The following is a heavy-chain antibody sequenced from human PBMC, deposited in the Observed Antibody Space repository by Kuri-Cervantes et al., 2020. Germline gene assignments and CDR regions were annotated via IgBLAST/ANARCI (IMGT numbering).Heavy chain of an antibody. V-gene: IGHV4-31*03. CDR2: IYYSGAT. Sequence: LRLSCTVSGGSISIGGYYWSWIRQHPGRGLEWIGYIYYSGATYYNPSLKSRVTISVDRSKNQFSLKLNSVTAADTAVYYCAREGSHITMVRGVDYWGQGTLVTVSS. CDR1: GGSISIGGYY. CDR3: AREGSHITMVRGVDY. J-gene: IGHJ4*02. D-gene: IGHD3-10*01.